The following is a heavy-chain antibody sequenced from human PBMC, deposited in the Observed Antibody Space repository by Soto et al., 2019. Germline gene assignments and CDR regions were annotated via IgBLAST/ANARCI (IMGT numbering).Heavy chain of an antibody. CDR3: ARDVCAGRSSLYLDAFRI. V-gene: IGHV3-7*05. D-gene: IGHD1-26*01. CDR2: IKKDRSKI. J-gene: IGHJ3*02. CDR1: GFSFGSSW. Sequence: EVQLVESGGDLVQPGGSLRLSCAASGFSFGSSWMTWVRQAPGKGLEWVANIKKDRSKINYLDSVRGRFTVSRDNAKNFPYREMNRLRAEDTAIYYCARDVCAGRSSLYLDAFRIWGQGTRVTVAS.